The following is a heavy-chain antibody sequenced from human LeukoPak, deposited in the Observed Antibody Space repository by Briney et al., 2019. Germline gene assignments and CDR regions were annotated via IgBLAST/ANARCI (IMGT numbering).Heavy chain of an antibody. J-gene: IGHJ6*03. CDR1: GYTFTSYD. Sequence: ASVKVSCKASGYTFTSYDINWVRQATGQGLEWMGWMNPNSGNTGYAQKFQGRVTMTRNTSISTAYMELSSLRSEGTAVHYCARGSPSYYMDVWGKGTTVTVSS. CDR2: MNPNSGNT. V-gene: IGHV1-8*01. CDR3: ARGSPSYYMDV.